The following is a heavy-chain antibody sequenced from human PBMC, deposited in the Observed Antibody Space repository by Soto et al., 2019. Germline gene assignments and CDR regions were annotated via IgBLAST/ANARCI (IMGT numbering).Heavy chain of an antibody. J-gene: IGHJ4*02. CDR2: IYFNGNT. CDR1: GVSISDTSYY. CDR3: ARQGSY. Sequence: LQLQESGPGLVRPSETLSLTCNVSGVSISDTSYYWGWIRQPPGKGLEWIGTIYFNGNTFYNPSLKSRLTISVDTSKNQISLRLTSVTAADTAVYYCARQGSYLGQGTLVAVSS. V-gene: IGHV4-39*01.